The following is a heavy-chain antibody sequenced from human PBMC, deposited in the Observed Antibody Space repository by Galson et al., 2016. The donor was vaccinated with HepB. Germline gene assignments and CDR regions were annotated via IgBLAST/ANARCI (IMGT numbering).Heavy chain of an antibody. J-gene: IGHJ4*02. V-gene: IGHV3-23*01. CDR3: AKGQGLIDY. Sequence: SLRLSCAASEFTFSSYAMSWVRQAPGKGLEWVSVISGSGGTTYYADSVKGRFTISRDNSKSTLYLQMNSLRVEDTALYYCAKGQGLIDYWGQGTLVTVSS. CDR2: ISGSGGTT. CDR1: EFTFSSYA.